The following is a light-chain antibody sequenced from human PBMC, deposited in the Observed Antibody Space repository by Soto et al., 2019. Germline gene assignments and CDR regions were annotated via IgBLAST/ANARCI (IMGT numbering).Light chain of an antibody. CDR2: GAS. CDR3: QQYNNWPRT. J-gene: IGKJ1*01. Sequence: EIMMTQSPATLSVSPGERVTLSCRATQSFSSNLAWYQQKPGQAPRLLIYGASTRATGIPARFSGSGSGTEFTLTISSLQSEDFAVYYCQQYNNWPRTFGQGTKVEIK. CDR1: QSFSSN. V-gene: IGKV3-15*01.